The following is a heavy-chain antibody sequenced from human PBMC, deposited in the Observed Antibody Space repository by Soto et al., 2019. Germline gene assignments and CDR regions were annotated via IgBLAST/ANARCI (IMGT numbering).Heavy chain of an antibody. CDR3: AGALLYDSSGNPGGY. Sequence: QVQLVQSGAEVKKPGASVKVSCKASGYTFTSYAMHWVRQAPGQRLEWMGWINAGNGNTNYAQKLQGRVTMTTDTSTSTAYMELRSPRSDDTAVYYCAGALLYDSSGNPGGYWGQGTLVTVSS. CDR1: GYTFTSYA. V-gene: IGHV1-3*01. CDR2: INAGNGNT. D-gene: IGHD3-22*01. J-gene: IGHJ4*02.